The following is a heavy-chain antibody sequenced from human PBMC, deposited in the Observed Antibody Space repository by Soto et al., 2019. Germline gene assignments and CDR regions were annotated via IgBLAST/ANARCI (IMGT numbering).Heavy chain of an antibody. D-gene: IGHD3-16*01. J-gene: IGHJ4*02. CDR1: GYTFTSYA. V-gene: IGHV1-3*01. Sequence: QVQLVQSGAEVKKPGASVKVSCKASGYTFTSYAMHWVRQAPGQRLEWMGWINAGNGNTKYSQKFQGRVTITRDTSAGTAYMELSSLRSEDTAVFYCARDLGVGAASDYWGQGTVVTVSS. CDR3: ARDLGVGAASDY. CDR2: INAGNGNT.